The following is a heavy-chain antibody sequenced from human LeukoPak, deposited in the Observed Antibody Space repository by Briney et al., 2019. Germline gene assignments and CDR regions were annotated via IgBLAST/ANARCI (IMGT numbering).Heavy chain of an antibody. CDR2: IYYSGST. CDR1: GGSISSGGYY. Sequence: SETLSLTCTVSGGSISSGGYYWSWIRQHPGKGLEWIGHIYYSGSTYYNPSLKSRVTISVDTSKNQFSLKLSSVTAADTAVYYCARVARYYYDSSGPLDYWGQGTLVTVSS. CDR3: ARVARYYYDSSGPLDY. V-gene: IGHV4-31*03. J-gene: IGHJ4*02. D-gene: IGHD3-22*01.